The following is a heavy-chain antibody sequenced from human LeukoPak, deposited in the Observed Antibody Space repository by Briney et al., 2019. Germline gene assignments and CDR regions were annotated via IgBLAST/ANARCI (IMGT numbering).Heavy chain of an antibody. CDR3: ARAKTPRRPLIAARPRVYYYYMDV. V-gene: IGHV4-4*07. J-gene: IGHJ6*03. D-gene: IGHD6-6*01. CDR1: GGSISSYY. CDR2: IYTSGST. Sequence: PSETLSLTCTVSGGSISSYYWSWIRQPAGKGLEWIGRIYTSGSTNYNPSLKSRVTMSVDTSKNQFSLKLSSVTAADTAVYYCARAKTPRRPLIAARPRVYYYYMDVWGKGTTVTVSS.